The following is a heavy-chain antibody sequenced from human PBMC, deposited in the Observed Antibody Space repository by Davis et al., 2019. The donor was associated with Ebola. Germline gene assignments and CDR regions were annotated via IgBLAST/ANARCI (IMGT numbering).Heavy chain of an antibody. CDR2: IVVGSGNT. V-gene: IGHV1-58*01. J-gene: IGHJ4*02. Sequence: AASVKVSCKASGFTFTSSAVQWVRQARGQRLEWIGWIVVGSGNTNYAQKFQGRVTITRDTSASTAYMELSSLRSEDTAVYYCARGYYYGSGSPYDYWGQGTLVTVSS. CDR3: ARGYYYGSGSPYDY. D-gene: IGHD3-10*01. CDR1: GFTFTSSA.